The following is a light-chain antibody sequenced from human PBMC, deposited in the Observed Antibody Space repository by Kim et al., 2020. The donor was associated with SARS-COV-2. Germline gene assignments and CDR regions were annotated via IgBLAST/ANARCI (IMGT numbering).Light chain of an antibody. V-gene: IGKV1-5*03. CDR3: QQYNSWYT. Sequence: DIQMTQSPSTLSASVGDRVTITGRASQSISSWLAWYQQKPGKAPKLLIYKASSLESGVPSRFSGSGSGTEFTLTISSLQPDDFATYYCQQYNSWYTFGQGTKLEI. CDR1: QSISSW. J-gene: IGKJ2*01. CDR2: KAS.